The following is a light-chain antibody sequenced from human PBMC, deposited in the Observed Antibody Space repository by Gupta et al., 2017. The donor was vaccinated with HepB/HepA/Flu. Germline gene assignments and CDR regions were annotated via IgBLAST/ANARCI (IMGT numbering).Light chain of an antibody. V-gene: IGKV3-15*01. J-gene: IGKJ1*01. CDR2: GAS. Sequence: EIVMTPSPGTLSMSPGEKVTLSCRASQSVISKVAWYQPKPGQAPRLLIYGASTRATGVPARFSGSGSGTEVTLTILNLQAEDFAVYYCQQYNNWPPTFGQGTKVEIK. CDR1: QSVISK. CDR3: QQYNNWPPT.